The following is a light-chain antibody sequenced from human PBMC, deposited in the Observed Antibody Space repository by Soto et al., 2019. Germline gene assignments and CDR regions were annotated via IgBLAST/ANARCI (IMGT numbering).Light chain of an antibody. V-gene: IGKV1-39*01. CDR1: QSITSY. J-gene: IGKJ2*01. Sequence: DIQMTQSTSSLSASVGDRVTMSCRTSQSITSYLHWNQQKPGKAPKLLIYAASNLKSGVPERFSDRESWTDFTLTIASLLPEYFATYYPQHGYTTPHTFGQGTKLEIK. CDR2: AAS. CDR3: QHGYTTPHT.